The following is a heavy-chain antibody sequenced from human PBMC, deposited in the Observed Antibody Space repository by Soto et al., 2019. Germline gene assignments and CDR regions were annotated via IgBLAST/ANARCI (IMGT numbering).Heavy chain of an antibody. V-gene: IGHV4-59*08. J-gene: IGHJ4*02. D-gene: IGHD2-2*01. CDR3: ARLIHCKTTSCYFDY. CDR2: VHYGGST. Sequence: SETLSLTCTVSGGSISSRYWSWIRQPPGKGLEWIGYVHYGGSTRYNPSLNSRITISLDTSKNQFSLKLTSVTAADTAVFYCARLIHCKTTSCYFDYWGQGTLVTVSS. CDR1: GGSISSRY.